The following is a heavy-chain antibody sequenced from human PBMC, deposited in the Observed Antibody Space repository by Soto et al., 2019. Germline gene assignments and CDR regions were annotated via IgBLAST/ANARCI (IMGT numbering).Heavy chain of an antibody. Sequence: GGSLRLSCAACGFTFSSYGMHWVRQAPGKGLEWVAVISYDGSNKYYADSVKGRLTISRDNSKNTLYLQMNSLRGEDTAVYYCAKDVTPVIVGGSIHDYYGMDVWGQGTTVTVSS. CDR2: ISYDGSNK. CDR3: AKDVTPVIVGGSIHDYYGMDV. D-gene: IGHD1-26*01. J-gene: IGHJ6*02. V-gene: IGHV3-30*18. CDR1: GFTFSSYG.